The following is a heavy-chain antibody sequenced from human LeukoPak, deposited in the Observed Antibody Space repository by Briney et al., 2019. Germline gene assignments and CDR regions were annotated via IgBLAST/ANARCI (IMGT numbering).Heavy chain of an antibody. CDR1: GYTFTSYG. CDR3: XXXXXXXXIRYYYYGMDV. Sequence: GASVKVSCKASGYTFTSYGISWVRQAPGQGLEWMGWISAYNGNTNYAQKLQGRVTMTTDTSTSTAYMELRSLRSDDTAVYYCXXXXXXXXIRYYYYGMDVWGQGTTVTVSS. CDR2: ISAYNGNT. J-gene: IGHJ6*02. V-gene: IGHV1-18*01.